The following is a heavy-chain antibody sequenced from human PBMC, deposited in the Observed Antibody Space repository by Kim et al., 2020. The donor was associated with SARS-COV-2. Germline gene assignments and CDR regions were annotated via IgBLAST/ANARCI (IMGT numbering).Heavy chain of an antibody. CDR3: ARCSSSLDYYYYGMDV. V-gene: IGHV4-4*07. D-gene: IGHD6-6*01. Sequence: SETLSLTCTVSGGSISSYYWSWIRQPAGKGLEWIGRIYTSGSTNYNPSLKSRVTMSVDTSKNQLSLKLSSVTAADTAVYYCARCSSSLDYYYYGMDVWGQGTTVTVSS. CDR1: GGSISSYY. CDR2: IYTSGST. J-gene: IGHJ6*02.